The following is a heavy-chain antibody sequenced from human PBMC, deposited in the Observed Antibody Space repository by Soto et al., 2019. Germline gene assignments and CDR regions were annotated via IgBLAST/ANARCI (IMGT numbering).Heavy chain of an antibody. J-gene: IGHJ4*02. CDR3: ARDGWLTPYYFDY. D-gene: IGHD6-19*01. V-gene: IGHV3-7*01. Sequence: EVQLVESGGDLVQPGGSLRLSCAASGFTFSSYSMSWVRQAPGRGLEWVANIKHDGSETHYVDSVKGQFTISRDNAKNSLDLQMNSLRAEDTAVYYCARDGWLTPYYFDYWGQGTLVTVSA. CDR1: GFTFSSYS. CDR2: IKHDGSET.